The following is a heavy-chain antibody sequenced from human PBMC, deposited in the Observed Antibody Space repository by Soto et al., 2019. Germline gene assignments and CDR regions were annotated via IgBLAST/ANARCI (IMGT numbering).Heavy chain of an antibody. D-gene: IGHD1-26*01. CDR2: IIPIFGTA. Sequence: QVQLVQSGAEVTTPGSSVKVSCKASGGTFSSYAISWVRQAPGQGLEWMGGIIPIFGTANYAQKFQGRVAITADKSTRTAYMERNSLRSEDTARYYCTRGWETVGTTTPFAYWGQGTLVTVSS. V-gene: IGHV1-69*06. CDR1: GGTFSSYA. J-gene: IGHJ4*02. CDR3: TRGWETVGTTTPFAY.